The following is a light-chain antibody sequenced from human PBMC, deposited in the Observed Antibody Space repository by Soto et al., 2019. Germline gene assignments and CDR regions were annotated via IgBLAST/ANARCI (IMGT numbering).Light chain of an antibody. V-gene: IGKV1-8*01. CDR3: QQLNSYPIT. J-gene: IGKJ5*01. Sequence: AIRMTQSPSSLSASTGDRVTITCRASQGISSYLAWYQQKAGKAPKLLIYAASTLQSGVPSRFSGSGSGTDFTLTISSLQSEDFATYYCQQLNSYPITFGQGTRLENK. CDR2: AAS. CDR1: QGISSY.